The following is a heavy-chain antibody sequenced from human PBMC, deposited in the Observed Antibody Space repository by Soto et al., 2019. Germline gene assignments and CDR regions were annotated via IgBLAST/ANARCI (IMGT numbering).Heavy chain of an antibody. Sequence: GGSLRLSCAASGFTFSSYSMNWVRQAPGKGLEWVSSISSSSSYIYYADSVKGRFTISRDNAKNSLYLQMNSPRAEDTAVYYCARDSGTGTADYWGQGTLVTVSS. V-gene: IGHV3-21*01. CDR2: ISSSSSYI. J-gene: IGHJ4*02. CDR3: ARDSGTGTADY. D-gene: IGHD1-1*01. CDR1: GFTFSSYS.